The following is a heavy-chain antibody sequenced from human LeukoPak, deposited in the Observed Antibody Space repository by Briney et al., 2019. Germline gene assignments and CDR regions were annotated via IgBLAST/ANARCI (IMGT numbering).Heavy chain of an antibody. Sequence: GGSLRLSWAASGFTFDDYAMHWVRQAPGKGLEWVSGISRNSGSIGYADSVKGRFTISRDNAKNSLYLQMNSLRTEDTALYYCAKAKGYHYYYGMDVWGQGTTVTVSS. CDR2: ISRNSGSI. V-gene: IGHV3-9*01. J-gene: IGHJ6*02. CDR3: AKAKGYHYYYGMDV. CDR1: GFTFDDYA.